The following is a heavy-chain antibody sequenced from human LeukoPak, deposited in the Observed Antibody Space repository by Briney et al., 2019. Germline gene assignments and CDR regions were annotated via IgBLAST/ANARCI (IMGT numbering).Heavy chain of an antibody. CDR3: AGVYCGGDCYYTTYYYYYGMDV. CDR2: IIPIFGAA. CDR1: GGTFSSYA. D-gene: IGHD2-21*02. Sequence: SVKVSCKASGGTFSSYAISWVRQAPGQGLEWMGGIIPIFGAANYAQKFQGRVTITADESTSTAYMELSSLRSEDTAVYYCAGVYCGGDCYYTTYYYYYGMDVWGQGTTVTVSS. J-gene: IGHJ6*02. V-gene: IGHV1-69*13.